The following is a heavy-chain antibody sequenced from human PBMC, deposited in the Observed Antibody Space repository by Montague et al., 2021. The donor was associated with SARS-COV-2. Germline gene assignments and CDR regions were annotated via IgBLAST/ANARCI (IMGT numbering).Heavy chain of an antibody. CDR2: IYTSGST. D-gene: IGHD3-10*01. CDR1: GGSISSYY. Sequence: SETLSLTCTVSGGSISSYYWNWIRQSAGKGLEWIGRIYTSGSTNYDPSLKSRVTMSVDTSKNQFSLKLSSVTAADTAVYYCARVGSGSYSFYYYYGMDVWGQGTTVTVSS. V-gene: IGHV4-4*07. J-gene: IGHJ6*02. CDR3: ARVGSGSYSFYYYYGMDV.